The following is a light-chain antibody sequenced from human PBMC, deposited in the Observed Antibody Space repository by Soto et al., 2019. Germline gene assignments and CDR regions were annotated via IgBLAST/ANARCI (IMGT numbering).Light chain of an antibody. Sequence: VLTQSPDIVSMSRGGRATISCRASQPIGGDYLAWYQQRPGQAPRLLMFGVSTRAAGISDRFSGTGSGTDFNITINRLEPEEVEGYYCQHYGSWYSFGQGTQVEI. CDR2: GVS. CDR3: QHYGSWYS. CDR1: QPIGGDY. J-gene: IGKJ2*01. V-gene: IGKV3-20*01.